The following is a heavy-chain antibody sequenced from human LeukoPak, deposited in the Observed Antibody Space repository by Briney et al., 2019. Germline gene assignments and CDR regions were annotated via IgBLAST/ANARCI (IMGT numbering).Heavy chain of an antibody. CDR2: ISSSSSYI. CDR3: ARVRIAMQNRYFDY. J-gene: IGHJ4*02. Sequence: GSLRLPCAASGFTFSSYSMNWVRQAPGKGLEWVSPISSSSSYIYYADSVKGRFTISRDNAKNSLYLQMNNLRAEDTAVYYCARVRIAMQNRYFDYWGQGTLVTVSS. V-gene: IGHV3-21*01. D-gene: IGHD6-13*01. CDR1: GFTFSSYS.